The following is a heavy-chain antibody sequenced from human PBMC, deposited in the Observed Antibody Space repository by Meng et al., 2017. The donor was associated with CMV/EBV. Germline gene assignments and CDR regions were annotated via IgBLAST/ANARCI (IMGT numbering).Heavy chain of an antibody. V-gene: IGHV1-18*01. J-gene: IGHJ6*02. CDR1: GYSFSTFG. CDR2: ISDHSRNT. CDR3: ARARVDDVLTGYLTQGDVYYYGMDV. D-gene: IGHD3-9*01. Sequence: ASVKVSCKASGYSFSTFGITWVRQAPGQGLEWMGWISDHSRNTNYARKFEGRVTMTTDASTTTAYMDLRDLRFDDTAVYYCARARVDDVLTGYLTQGDVYYYGMDVWGLGTTVTVSS.